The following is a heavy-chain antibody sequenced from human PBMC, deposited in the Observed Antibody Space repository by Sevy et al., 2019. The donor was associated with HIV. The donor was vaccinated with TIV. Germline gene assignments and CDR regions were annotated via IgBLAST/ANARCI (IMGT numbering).Heavy chain of an antibody. D-gene: IGHD3-22*01. V-gene: IGHV3-30*18. J-gene: IGHJ1*01. Sequence: GGSLRLSCTASGSTFSSFGMHWVRQAPGMGLEWVAVISYDGSSKYYADSVKGRFTISRDNSKTTLYLQMNSLRAEDTAVYYCAKGGYDSSGKPPYQNWGQGTLVTVSS. CDR3: AKGGYDSSGKPPYQN. CDR2: ISYDGSSK. CDR1: GSTFSSFG.